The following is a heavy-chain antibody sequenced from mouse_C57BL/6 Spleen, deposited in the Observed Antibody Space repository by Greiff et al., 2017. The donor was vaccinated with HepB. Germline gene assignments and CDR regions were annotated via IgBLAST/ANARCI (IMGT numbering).Heavy chain of an antibody. J-gene: IGHJ2*01. CDR3: ASPIYYDYDFDY. CDR1: GYTFTSYT. Sequence: QVQLKESGAELARPGASVKMSCKASGYTFTSYTMHWVKQRPGQGLEWIGYINPSSGYTKYNQKFKDKATLTADKSSSTAYMQLSSLTSEDSAVYYCASPIYYDYDFDYWGQGTTLTVSS. V-gene: IGHV1-4*01. D-gene: IGHD2-4*01. CDR2: INPSSGYT.